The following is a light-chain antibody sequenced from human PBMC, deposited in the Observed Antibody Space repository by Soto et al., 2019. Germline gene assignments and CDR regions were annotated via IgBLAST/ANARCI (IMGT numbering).Light chain of an antibody. J-gene: IGLJ3*02. CDR1: SSDIGSNS. CDR3: ATWSDGLKGWV. V-gene: IGLV1-44*01. CDR2: AND. Sequence: QSVLTQPPSASRTPGQRVTIPCSGSSSDIGSNSVNWYQQLPGTAPPLLIYANDHRPSGGPDRFSASKSATSASLANSGVRSEDEAFYYCATWSDGLKGWVFGGGTKLTVL.